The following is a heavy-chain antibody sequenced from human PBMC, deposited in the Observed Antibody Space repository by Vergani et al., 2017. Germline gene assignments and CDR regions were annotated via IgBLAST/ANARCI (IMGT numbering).Heavy chain of an antibody. V-gene: IGHV1-69*18. D-gene: IGHD3-9*01. CDR2: IIPIFGTA. Sequence: QVQLVQSGAEVKKPGSSVKVSCKASGGTFSSYAISWVRQAPGQGLEWMGRIIPIFGTANYAQKFQGRVTITADESTSTAYMELSSLRSEDTAVYYCAKHRAYYDILTGDYYYYGMDVWGQGTTVTVSS. CDR3: AKHRAYYDILTGDYYYYGMDV. CDR1: GGTFSSYA. J-gene: IGHJ6*02.